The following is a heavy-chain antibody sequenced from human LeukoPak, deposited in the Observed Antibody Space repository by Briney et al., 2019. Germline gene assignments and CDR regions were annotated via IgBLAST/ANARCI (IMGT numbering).Heavy chain of an antibody. CDR3: ARGYCSGGSCYSPYYYYYYMDV. CDR1: GGSFSGYY. V-gene: IGHV4-34*01. J-gene: IGHJ6*03. D-gene: IGHD2-15*01. CDR2: INHSGST. Sequence: PSETLSLTCAVYGGSFSGYYWSWIRQPPGKGLEWIGEINHSGSTNYNPSLKSRVTISVDTSKNQFSLKLSSVTAADTAVYCCARGYCSGGSCYSPYYYYYYMDVWGKGTTVTVSS.